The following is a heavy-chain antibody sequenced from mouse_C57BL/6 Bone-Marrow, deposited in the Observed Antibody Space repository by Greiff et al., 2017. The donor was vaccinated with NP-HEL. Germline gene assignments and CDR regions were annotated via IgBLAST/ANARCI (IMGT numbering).Heavy chain of an antibody. CDR1: GFTFSDYY. V-gene: IGHV5-12*01. D-gene: IGHD1-1*02. CDR3: ARHEGYGAY. J-gene: IGHJ3*01. Sequence: EVKLVESGGGLVQPGGSLKLSCAASGFTFSDYYMYWVRQTPEKRLEWVAYISNGGGSTYYPDTVKGRFTISRDNAKNTLYLQMSRLKSEDTAMYYCARHEGYGAYWGQGTLVTVSA. CDR2: ISNGGGST.